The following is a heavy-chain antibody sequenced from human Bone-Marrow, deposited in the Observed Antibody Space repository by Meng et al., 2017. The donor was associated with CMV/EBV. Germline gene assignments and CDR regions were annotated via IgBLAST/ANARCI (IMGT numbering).Heavy chain of an antibody. CDR2: ISYDGSNK. CDR3: ARDLGYCSNGVCRLDWYYYL. D-gene: IGHD2-8*01. Sequence: GGSLRLSCAASGFTFSNYAMHWVRQAPGKGLEWVAVISYDGSNKYYADSVKGRFTISRDNSRNMLYLQMNSLRAEDTAVYYCARDLGYCSNGVCRLDWYYYLWDRATLATVSS. J-gene: IGHJ2*01. CDR1: GFTFSNYA. V-gene: IGHV3-30*04.